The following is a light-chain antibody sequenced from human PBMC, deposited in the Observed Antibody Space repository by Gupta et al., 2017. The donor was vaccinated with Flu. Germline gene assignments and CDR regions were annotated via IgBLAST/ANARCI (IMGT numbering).Light chain of an antibody. Sequence: PSSLSAFVGDRVTITCRASQSIKRYLNWYRQKAGEAPKLLLYGASTLQSGVPSRISGSGFGTDFTLTISRLQTEDFATYYCQQTDSRPWTFGQGTEVEIK. CDR1: QSIKRY. CDR3: QQTDSRPWT. J-gene: IGKJ1*01. V-gene: IGKV1-39*01. CDR2: GAS.